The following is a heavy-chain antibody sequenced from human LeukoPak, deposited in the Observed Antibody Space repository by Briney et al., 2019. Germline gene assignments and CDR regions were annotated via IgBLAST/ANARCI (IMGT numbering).Heavy chain of an antibody. Sequence: GGSLRLSCAASGFTFSSYEMNWVRQAPGKGLEWVSYISSSGSTIYYADSVKGRFTISRDNAKNSLYLQMNSLRAEDTAVYYCARVGYSSSWYGGYYYYGMDVWGQGTTVTVSS. J-gene: IGHJ6*02. V-gene: IGHV3-48*03. CDR1: GFTFSSYE. CDR2: ISSSGSTI. D-gene: IGHD6-13*01. CDR3: ARVGYSSSWYGGYYYYGMDV.